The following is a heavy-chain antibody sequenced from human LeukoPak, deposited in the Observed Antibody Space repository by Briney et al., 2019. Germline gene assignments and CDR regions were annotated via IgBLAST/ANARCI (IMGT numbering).Heavy chain of an antibody. CDR1: VFTFSSYA. CDR2: ILYDGSKR. CDR3: VRDRDPNGYGAYDLDY. Sequence: PGGSLRLSCAASVFTFSSYAMGWVRQAPGKGLEWVALILYDGSKRYSADSVKGRFTISRHNSKSTVYLQMNSLRVEDTAGYYCVRDRDPNGYGAYDLDYWGQGNLVTVSS. D-gene: IGHD4-17*01. J-gene: IGHJ4*02. V-gene: IGHV3-30*04.